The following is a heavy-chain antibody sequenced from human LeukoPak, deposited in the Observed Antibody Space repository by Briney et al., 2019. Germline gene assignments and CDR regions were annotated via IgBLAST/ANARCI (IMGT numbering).Heavy chain of an antibody. CDR1: GYTFTGYY. V-gene: IGHV1-2*02. CDR2: INPNSGGT. CDR3: ARGDIVVVVAAKRFDP. J-gene: IGHJ5*02. Sequence: ASVKVSCKASGYTFTGYYMHWVRQAPGQGLEWMGWINPNSGGTNYAQKFQGRVTMTRDTFISTAYMELSRLRSDDTAVYYCARGDIVVVVAAKRFDPWGQGTLVTVSS. D-gene: IGHD2-15*01.